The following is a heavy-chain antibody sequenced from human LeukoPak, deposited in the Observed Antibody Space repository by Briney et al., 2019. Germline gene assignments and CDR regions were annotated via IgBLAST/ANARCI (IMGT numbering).Heavy chain of an antibody. CDR3: ARGQGNYDLLTGYHYYFDY. D-gene: IGHD3-9*01. J-gene: IGHJ4*02. CDR1: GFTVSSNY. V-gene: IGHV3-53*01. CDR2: MYSGGTI. Sequence: GGSLRLSCAASGFTVSSNYMSWVRQAPGKGLEWVSVMYSGGTIYYADSVKGRFTISRDNSKNTLYLQMNSLRAEDTAVYYCARGQGNYDLLTGYHYYFDYWGQGTLVTVSS.